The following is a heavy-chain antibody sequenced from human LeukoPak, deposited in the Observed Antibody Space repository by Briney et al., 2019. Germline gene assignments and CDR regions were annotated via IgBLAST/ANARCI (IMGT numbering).Heavy chain of an antibody. CDR2: ISDSGGRT. D-gene: IGHD3-22*01. J-gene: IGHJ4*01. Sequence: GGSLRLSCAVSGITLSNYGMSWVRQAPGKGLEWVAGISDSGGRTKYADPVKGRFTISRDNPKNTLYLQMNNLRPEDTALYFCAKRGVVIRVILVGFHKEAYYFDSWGHGVLVTVSS. CDR1: GITLSNYG. V-gene: IGHV3-23*01. CDR3: AKRGVVIRVILVGFHKEAYYFDS.